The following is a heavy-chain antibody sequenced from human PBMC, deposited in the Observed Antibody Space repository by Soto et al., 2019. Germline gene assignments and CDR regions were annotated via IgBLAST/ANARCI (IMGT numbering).Heavy chain of an antibody. V-gene: IGHV2-5*02. Sequence: QITLKESGPPLVRPAQTLTLTCAFSGFSLTTTSMGVAWIRQPPGKALEWLALIYWDDDQRYSPSLKDRLTISKDPSRSRVVLPISNMNPEDTGTYFCAHAGDYDLLSFDHWGPGTLVTVSS. J-gene: IGHJ4*02. CDR1: GFSLTTTSMG. CDR3: AHAGDYDLLSFDH. D-gene: IGHD4-17*01. CDR2: IYWDDDQ.